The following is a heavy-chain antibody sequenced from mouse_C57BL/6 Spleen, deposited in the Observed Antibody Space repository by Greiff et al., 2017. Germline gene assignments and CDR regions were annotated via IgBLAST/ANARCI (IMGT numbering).Heavy chain of an antibody. Sequence: EVKLVESGPGLVKPSQSLSLTCSVTGYSITSGYYWNWIRQFPGNKLEWMGYISYDGSNNYNPSLKNRISITRDTSKNQFFLKLNSVTTEDTATYYCAREDGTGPYFDYWGQGTTLTVSS. V-gene: IGHV3-6*01. CDR3: AREDGTGPYFDY. CDR1: GYSITSGYY. D-gene: IGHD4-1*01. CDR2: ISYDGSN. J-gene: IGHJ2*01.